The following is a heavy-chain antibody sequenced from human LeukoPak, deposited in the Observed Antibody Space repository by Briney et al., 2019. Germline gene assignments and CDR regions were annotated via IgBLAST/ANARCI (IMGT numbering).Heavy chain of an antibody. Sequence: KPSETLSLTCAVYGGSFSGYYWSWIRQPPGKGLEWIGEINHSGSTNYNPSLKSRVTISVDTPKNQFSLKVTSVVAADTAVYYCATGPGGYYFDYWGQGTLVTVSS. J-gene: IGHJ4*02. V-gene: IGHV4-34*01. CDR1: GGSFSGYY. D-gene: IGHD3-3*01. CDR3: ATGPGGYYFDY. CDR2: INHSGST.